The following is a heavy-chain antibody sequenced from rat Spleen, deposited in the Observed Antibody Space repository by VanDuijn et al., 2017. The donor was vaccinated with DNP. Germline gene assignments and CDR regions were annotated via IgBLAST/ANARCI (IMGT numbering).Heavy chain of an antibody. Sequence: EVQLQESGSGLVKPSQSLSLTCSVTGYSITSNYWGWIRKFPGNKMEYIGHISYSGNTNYNPSLKSRISITRDTSKNQFFLQLNSVTTEETATYYCARGVSSYYGYNSYWYFDFWGPGTMVTVSS. D-gene: IGHD1-9*01. J-gene: IGHJ1*01. CDR3: ARGVSSYYGYNSYWYFDF. CDR2: ISYSGNT. V-gene: IGHV3-1*01. CDR1: GYSITSNY.